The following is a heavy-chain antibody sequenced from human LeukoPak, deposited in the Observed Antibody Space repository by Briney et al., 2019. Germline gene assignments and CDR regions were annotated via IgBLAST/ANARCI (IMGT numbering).Heavy chain of an antibody. CDR1: GYTFTSYT. CDR2: INAGNGNT. D-gene: IGHD2-21*01. J-gene: IGHJ4*02. Sequence: GASVKVSCKASGYTFTSYTIHWVRQAPGQRLEWMGWINAGNGNTKYSQEFQDRVTMTRDTSISTAYMELSRLRSDDTAVYYCARGFGEHYFDYWGQGTLVTVSS. V-gene: IGHV1-3*01. CDR3: ARGFGEHYFDY.